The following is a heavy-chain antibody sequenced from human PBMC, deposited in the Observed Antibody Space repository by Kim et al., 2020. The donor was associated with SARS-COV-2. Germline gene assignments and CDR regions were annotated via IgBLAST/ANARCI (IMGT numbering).Heavy chain of an antibody. V-gene: IGHV3-30*18. CDR3: AKDVSRNCRGDCPLDY. CDR2: ISYDGSNK. Sequence: GGSPRLSCAASGFTFRSYGMHWVRQAPGRGLEWVAVISYDGSNKYSADSVKGRFTISRDNSKNTLFLQMNSLRPEDTAVYYCAKDVSRNCRGDCPLDYWGQGTLVTVSS. D-gene: IGHD2-21*01. J-gene: IGHJ4*02. CDR1: GFTFRSYG.